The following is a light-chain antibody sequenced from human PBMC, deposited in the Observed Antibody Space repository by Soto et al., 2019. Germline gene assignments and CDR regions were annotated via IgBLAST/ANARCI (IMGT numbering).Light chain of an antibody. V-gene: IGKV1-5*03. CDR2: EAS. CDR1: HSISNW. Sequence: DIQMTQSPSTLSAFVGDRVTITCRASHSISNWVAWYQQKPGKAPHLLIYEASTLLTGVPSRFSGSGPGTEFNLTISSLQPDDSPTYFCQQSHAYTPLTFGRGTKVQIK. CDR3: QQSHAYTPLT. J-gene: IGKJ4*01.